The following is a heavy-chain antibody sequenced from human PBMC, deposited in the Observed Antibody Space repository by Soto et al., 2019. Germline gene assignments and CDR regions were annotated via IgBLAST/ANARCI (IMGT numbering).Heavy chain of an antibody. CDR3: ERDSGYDYTYYFDYGMDV. J-gene: IGHJ6*02. CDR2: ISYDGSNK. Sequence: GGSLRLSCAASGFPFSIYAMHWVRQSPGKGLEWVAVISYDGSNKYYADSVKGRFTISRDNSKNTLYLQMNSLRAEDTAVYYCERDSGYDYTYYFDYGMDVWGQGTTITVSS. CDR1: GFPFSIYA. D-gene: IGHD5-12*01. V-gene: IGHV3-30-3*01.